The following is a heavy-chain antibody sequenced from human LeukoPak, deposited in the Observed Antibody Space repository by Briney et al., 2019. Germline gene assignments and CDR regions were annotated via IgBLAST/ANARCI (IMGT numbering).Heavy chain of an antibody. CDR2: ISSSSSYI. CDR1: GFTFSSYS. CDR3: ARDETEDASSSWYWVY. Sequence: GGSLRLSCAASGFTFSSYSMNWVRQAPGKGLEWVSSISSSSSYIYYADSVKGRFTISRDNAKNSLYLQMNSLRAEDTAVYYCARDETEDASSSWYWVYWGQGTLVTVPS. D-gene: IGHD6-13*01. J-gene: IGHJ4*02. V-gene: IGHV3-21*01.